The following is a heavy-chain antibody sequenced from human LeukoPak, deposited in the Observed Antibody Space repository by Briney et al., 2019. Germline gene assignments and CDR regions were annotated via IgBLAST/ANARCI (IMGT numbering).Heavy chain of an antibody. Sequence: PSETLSLTCTVSGGSISSYYWSWIRQPPGKGLEWIGYIYYSGSTNYNPSLKSRVTISVDTSKNQFSLKLSSVTAADTAVYYCASVLSADYSPQNSDIWGQGTLVAVSS. CDR1: GGSISSYY. J-gene: IGHJ3*02. CDR2: IYYSGST. V-gene: IGHV4-59*01. CDR3: ASVLSADYSPQNSDI. D-gene: IGHD2-21*01.